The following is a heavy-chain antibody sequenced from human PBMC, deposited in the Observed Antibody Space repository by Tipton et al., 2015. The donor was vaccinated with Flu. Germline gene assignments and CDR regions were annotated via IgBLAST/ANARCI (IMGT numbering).Heavy chain of an antibody. J-gene: IGHJ4*02. CDR3: VSDRGWMTEDF. CDR2: MFHSGST. D-gene: IGHD5-12*01. CDR1: GGSISSYF. Sequence: TLSLTCSVSGGSISSYFWSWFRQPPGKALEWIGCMFHSGSTYYNPSLKSRVTISLDTSKNQFSLKLSSVTAADTAVYYCVSDRGWMTEDFWGPGTLVTVSS. V-gene: IGHV4-59*08.